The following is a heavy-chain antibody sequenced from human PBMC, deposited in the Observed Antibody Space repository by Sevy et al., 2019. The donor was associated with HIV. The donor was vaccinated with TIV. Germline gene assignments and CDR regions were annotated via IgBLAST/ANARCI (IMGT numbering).Heavy chain of an antibody. J-gene: IGHJ4*02. D-gene: IGHD6-13*01. CDR2: IKIKTDGGTT. V-gene: IGHV3-15*01. CDR3: TTDQSISWYGAAETYYFDY. Sequence: GSLRLSCAASGFTFSNAWMSWVRQSPGMGLEWVGRIKIKTDGGTTDYAAPVKGRFTISRDDSKNTLYLQMNSLKTEDTAVYYCTTDQSISWYGAAETYYFDYWGQGTLVTVSS. CDR1: GFTFSNAW.